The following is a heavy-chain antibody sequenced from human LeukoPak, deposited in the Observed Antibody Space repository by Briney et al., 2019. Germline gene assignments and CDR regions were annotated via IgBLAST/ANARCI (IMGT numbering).Heavy chain of an antibody. Sequence: TPSETLSLTCTVSGGSISSYYWSWIRQPPGKGLEWIGYIYYSGSTNYNPSLKSRVTISVDTSKNQFSLKLSSVTAADTAVYYCARSSPFEVYFDYWGQGTLVTVSS. CDR2: IYYSGST. D-gene: IGHD3-9*01. J-gene: IGHJ4*02. V-gene: IGHV4-59*08. CDR1: GGSISSYY. CDR3: ARSSPFEVYFDY.